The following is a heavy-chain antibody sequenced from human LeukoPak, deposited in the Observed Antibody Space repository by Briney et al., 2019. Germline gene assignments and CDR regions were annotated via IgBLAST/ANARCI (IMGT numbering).Heavy chain of an antibody. CDR1: GVTFSSYA. CDR3: AKDISIRADLWFGEVHRDY. J-gene: IGHJ4*02. V-gene: IGHV3-23*01. CDR2: ISGSGGST. Sequence: GGSLRLSCAVSGVTFSSYAMSWVRQAPGKGLEWVSAISGSGGSTYYAASVKGRFTISRDNSKTTLYLQMNSLRAEDTAVYYCAKDISIRADLWFGEVHRDYWGQGTLVTVSS. D-gene: IGHD3-10*01.